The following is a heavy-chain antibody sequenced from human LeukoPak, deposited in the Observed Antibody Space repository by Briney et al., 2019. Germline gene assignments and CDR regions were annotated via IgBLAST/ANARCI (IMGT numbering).Heavy chain of an antibody. V-gene: IGHV3-20*04. D-gene: IGHD1-26*01. CDR1: GFTFEDHG. CDR2: INWNGGRT. J-gene: IGHJ5*02. Sequence: PGGSLTLSCATSGFTFEDHGMSWVRQAPGEGLEWVSRINWNGGRTGYSDSVKGRFTISRDDAKKSVDLQMNSLRVEDTAFYYCVRGEGRGGWFDPWGQGIPVTVSS. CDR3: VRGEGRGGWFDP.